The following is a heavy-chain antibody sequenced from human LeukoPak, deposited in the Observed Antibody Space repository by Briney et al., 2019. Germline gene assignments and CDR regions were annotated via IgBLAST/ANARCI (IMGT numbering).Heavy chain of an antibody. CDR2: IYYSGST. Sequence: SETLSLTCTVSGGSVSSGSYYWSWIRQPPGKGLEWIGYIYYSGSTNYNPSLKSRATISVDTSKNQFSLKLSSVIAADTAVYYCARGSSSWYPDYWGQGTLVTVSS. J-gene: IGHJ4*02. CDR3: ARGSSSWYPDY. D-gene: IGHD6-13*01. CDR1: GGSVSSGSYY. V-gene: IGHV4-61*01.